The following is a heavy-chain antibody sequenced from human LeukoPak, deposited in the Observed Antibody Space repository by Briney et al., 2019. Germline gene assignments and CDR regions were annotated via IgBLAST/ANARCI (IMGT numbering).Heavy chain of an antibody. J-gene: IGHJ5*02. D-gene: IGHD2-2*02. CDR2: IDHSGFP. Sequence: SETLSLTCAVYGGSFSAYYWGWIRQPPGKGLEWIGEIDHSGFPNYNPSLKSRFTISVDTSKNQFSLKLSSVTAADTAVYYCARVRYQLLYPENWFDPWGQGTLVTVSS. CDR1: GGSFSAYY. V-gene: IGHV4-34*01. CDR3: ARVRYQLLYPENWFDP.